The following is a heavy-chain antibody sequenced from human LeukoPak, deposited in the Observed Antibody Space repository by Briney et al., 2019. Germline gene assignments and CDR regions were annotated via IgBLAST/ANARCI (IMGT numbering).Heavy chain of an antibody. D-gene: IGHD3-3*01. J-gene: IGHJ6*02. Sequence: ASVKVSCKASGYTFTSYDINWVRQATGQGLEWMGWMNPNSGNTGYAQKFQGRVTMTRNTSISTAYTELSSLRSEDTAVYYCARMGAYYDFWSGYYNRYYYYGMDVWGQGTTVTVSS. CDR2: MNPNSGNT. CDR1: GYTFTSYD. V-gene: IGHV1-8*01. CDR3: ARMGAYYDFWSGYYNRYYYYGMDV.